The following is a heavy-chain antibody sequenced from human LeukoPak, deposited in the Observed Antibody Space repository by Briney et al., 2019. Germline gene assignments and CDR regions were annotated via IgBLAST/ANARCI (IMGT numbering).Heavy chain of an antibody. D-gene: IGHD3-22*01. Sequence: ASVKVSCKASGGTLSSYAISWVRQAPGQGLEWMGGIIPIFGTANYAQKFQGRVTFTADESTSTAYMELSSLRSEDTAVYYCARARTNYYDMSYWGQGTLVTVSS. CDR3: ARARTNYYDMSY. J-gene: IGHJ4*02. CDR1: GGTLSSYA. V-gene: IGHV1-69*13. CDR2: IIPIFGTA.